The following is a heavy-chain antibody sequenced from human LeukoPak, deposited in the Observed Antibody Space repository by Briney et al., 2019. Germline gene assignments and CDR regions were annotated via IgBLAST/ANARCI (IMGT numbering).Heavy chain of an antibody. V-gene: IGHV4-59*08. CDR1: GGSISSYQ. D-gene: IGHD3-10*01. J-gene: IGHJ5*02. Sequence: PSETLSLTCTVSGGSISSYQWSWIRQPPGKGLEWIGYMYYSGSTKYNPSLKSRVAISGDTSKNQFSLKLISVTAADAAVYYCAGHDYYGSGSYRWGQGTLVTVSS. CDR3: AGHDYYGSGSYR. CDR2: MYYSGST.